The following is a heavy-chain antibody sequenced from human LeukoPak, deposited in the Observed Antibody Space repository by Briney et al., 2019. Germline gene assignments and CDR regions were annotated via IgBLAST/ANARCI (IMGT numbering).Heavy chain of an antibody. V-gene: IGHV3-23*01. CDR2: ISGSGGST. CDR1: GFTFSSYG. CDR3: AKDRGYSYGCLDY. Sequence: GGTLRLSCAASGFTFSSYGMSWVRQAPGKGLEWVSAISGSGGSTYYADSVKGRFTISRDNSKNTLYLQMDSLRAEDTAVYYCAKDRGYSYGCLDYWGQGTLVTVSS. J-gene: IGHJ4*02. D-gene: IGHD5-18*01.